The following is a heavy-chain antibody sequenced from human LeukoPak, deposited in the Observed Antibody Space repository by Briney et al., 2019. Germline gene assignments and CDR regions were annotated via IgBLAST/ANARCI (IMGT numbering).Heavy chain of an antibody. D-gene: IGHD2-15*01. V-gene: IGHV3-7*01. J-gene: IGHJ4*02. CDR2: IRQDGSDR. Sequence: GGSLRLSCAASGFTFSSTWMSWVRQSPGKGLERVANIRQDGSDRYYIDSVRGRFTISRDNAKNSLSLQMNSLRVEDTAVYYCARDRDCGDGGCYPHFDYWGQGVQVTVSS. CDR3: ARDRDCGDGGCYPHFDY. CDR1: GFTFSSTW.